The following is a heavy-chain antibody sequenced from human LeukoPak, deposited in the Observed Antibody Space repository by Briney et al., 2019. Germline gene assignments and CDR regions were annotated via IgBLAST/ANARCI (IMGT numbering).Heavy chain of an antibody. V-gene: IGHV4-38-2*01. CDR2: IYHSGST. Sequence: SETLSLTCVVSGYSISSGYYWGWIRQPPGKVLEWIGSIYHSGSTYYNPSLKSRVTISVDTSKNQFSLKLSSVTAADTAVYYCARVIGYCSSTSCYWFDPWGQGTLVTVSS. CDR1: GYSISSGYY. CDR3: ARVIGYCSSTSCYWFDP. D-gene: IGHD2-2*01. J-gene: IGHJ5*02.